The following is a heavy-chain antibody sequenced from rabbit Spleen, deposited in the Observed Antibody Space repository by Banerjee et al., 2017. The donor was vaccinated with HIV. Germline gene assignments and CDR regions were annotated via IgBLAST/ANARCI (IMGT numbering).Heavy chain of an antibody. J-gene: IGHJ6*01. Sequence: AESGGGLVKPVGTLALACAASGCSFSSNWICWVRQAPGKWLEWIGYIYTGTDNTWYASWAKGRFTISKTSSTTVTLQMTSLTAADTATYFCARDLTGVIGWNFGWWGPGTLVTVS. CDR1: GCSFSSNW. CDR3: ARDLTGVIGWNFGW. D-gene: IGHD4-1*01. CDR2: IYTGTDNT. V-gene: IGHV1S45*01.